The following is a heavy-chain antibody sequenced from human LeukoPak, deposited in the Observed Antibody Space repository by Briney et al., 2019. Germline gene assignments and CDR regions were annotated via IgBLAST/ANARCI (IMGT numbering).Heavy chain of an antibody. CDR3: ASNLEGPFYYYYMDV. J-gene: IGHJ6*03. CDR1: GFTSSTYN. Sequence: GGSLRLSCAASGFTSSTYNMNWVRRTPGKGLEWVSSITTSSSYMFYADSVRGRFTISRDNAENSLYLQMNSLRAEDTAVYYCASNLEGPFYYYYMDVWGKGTTVTVSS. V-gene: IGHV3-21*01. D-gene: IGHD1-20*01. CDR2: ITTSSSYM.